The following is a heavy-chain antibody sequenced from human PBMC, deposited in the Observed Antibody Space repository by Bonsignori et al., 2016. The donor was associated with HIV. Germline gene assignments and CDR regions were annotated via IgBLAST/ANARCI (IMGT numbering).Heavy chain of an antibody. CDR1: GFSFSDYY. CDR3: AIEGNGYDLRH. V-gene: IGHV1-69-2*01. Sequence: EVQVVQSGAEVKKPGTSMKISCRVSGFSFSDYYLHWIKEAPGKGLEWMGLVDPENGKTDYAAKFQGRVSITVDTSTDTAFVELTSLKTDDTAMYYCAIEGNGYDLRHWGQGTLVHRLH. J-gene: IGHJ4*02. D-gene: IGHD5-12*01. CDR2: VDPENGKT.